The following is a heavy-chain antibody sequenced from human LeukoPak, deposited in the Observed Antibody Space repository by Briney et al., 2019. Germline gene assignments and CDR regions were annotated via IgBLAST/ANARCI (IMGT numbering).Heavy chain of an antibody. J-gene: IGHJ5*02. CDR2: INHSGST. D-gene: IGHD1-20*01. CDR3: ARGISIRGITGTTRWVDP. Sequence: SETLSLTCAVYGGSFSGYYWSWIRQPPGKGLEWIGEINHSGSTNYNPSLKSRVTISVDTSKNQFSLKLSSVTAADTAVYYCARGISIRGITGTTRWVDPWGQGTLVTVSS. V-gene: IGHV4-34*01. CDR1: GGSFSGYY.